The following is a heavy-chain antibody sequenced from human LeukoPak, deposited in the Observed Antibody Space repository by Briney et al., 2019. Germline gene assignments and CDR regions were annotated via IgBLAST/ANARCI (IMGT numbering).Heavy chain of an antibody. V-gene: IGHV4-31*03. CDR3: ARASKGNIVLMVYAIGQFDP. J-gene: IGHJ5*02. CDR1: GGSISSGGCY. D-gene: IGHD2-8*01. CDR2: IYYSGST. Sequence: SETLSLTCTVSGGSISSGGCYWSWIRQHPGKGLEWIGYIYYSGSTYYNPSLKSRVTISVDTSKNQFSLKLSSVTAADTAVYYCARASKGNIVLMVYAIGQFDPWGQGTLVTVSS.